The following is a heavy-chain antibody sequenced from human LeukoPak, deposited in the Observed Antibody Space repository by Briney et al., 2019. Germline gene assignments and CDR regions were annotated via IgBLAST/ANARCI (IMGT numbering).Heavy chain of an antibody. CDR2: ISWNSGSI. D-gene: IGHD2-15*01. Sequence: PGGSLRLSCAASGFTFDDYAMHWVRQAPGKGLEWVSGISWNSGSIGYADSVKGRFTISRDNAKNSLYLQMNSLRAEDTALYYCAKDMRDGYCSGGSCYYYYYMDVWGKGTTVTVSS. J-gene: IGHJ6*03. V-gene: IGHV3-9*01. CDR1: GFTFDDYA. CDR3: AKDMRDGYCSGGSCYYYYYMDV.